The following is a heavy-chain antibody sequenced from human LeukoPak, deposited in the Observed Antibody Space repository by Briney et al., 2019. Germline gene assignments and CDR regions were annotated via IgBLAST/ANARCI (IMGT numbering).Heavy chain of an antibody. CDR3: ARHTSSRYYGSGSYLFDY. CDR2: IYYSGST. CDR1: ADSISRSSYF. Sequence: SETLSLTCSVSADSISRSSYFWGWIRQPPGKGLEWIGSIYYSGSTYYNPSLKSRVTISVDTSKNQFSLKLSSVTAADTAVYYCARHTSSRYYGSGSYLFDYWGQGTLVTVSS. D-gene: IGHD3-10*01. J-gene: IGHJ4*02. V-gene: IGHV4-39*01.